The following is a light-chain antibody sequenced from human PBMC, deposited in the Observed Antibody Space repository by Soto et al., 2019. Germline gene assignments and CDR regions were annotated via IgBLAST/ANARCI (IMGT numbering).Light chain of an antibody. CDR1: ISDVGVYNY. CDR2: DVS. V-gene: IGLV2-11*01. Sequence: QSLLTQPRSVSGSPGQSVPISCTGTISDVGVYNYVSWYQQYPGKAPKIMIYDVSKRPSGVPDRFSGSKSDNTASLTISGLQAEDEADYYCCSYAGSYTFVFGIGTKVTVL. CDR3: CSYAGSYTFV. J-gene: IGLJ1*01.